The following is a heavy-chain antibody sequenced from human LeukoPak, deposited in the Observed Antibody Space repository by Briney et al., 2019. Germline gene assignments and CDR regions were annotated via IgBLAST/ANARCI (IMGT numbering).Heavy chain of an antibody. D-gene: IGHD2-15*01. Sequence: PGRSLRLSCAASGFTFSSYGMHWLRQAPGKGLEWVAVIWYDGSNKYYADSVKGRFTISRDNSKNTLYLQMNSLRAEDTAVYYCAKEGIYCSGGSCYFDYWGQGTLVTVSS. V-gene: IGHV3-33*06. CDR2: IWYDGSNK. CDR3: AKEGIYCSGGSCYFDY. J-gene: IGHJ4*02. CDR1: GFTFSSYG.